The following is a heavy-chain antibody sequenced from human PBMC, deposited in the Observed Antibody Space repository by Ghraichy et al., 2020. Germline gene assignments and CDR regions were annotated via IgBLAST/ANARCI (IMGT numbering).Heavy chain of an antibody. CDR1: VGSFRSYY. V-gene: IGHV4-34*01. D-gene: IGHD4-11*01. CDR3: ARRITTWSAAEGDAFDI. Sequence: SETLSLTCDVYVGSFRSYYWSWIRQPPGKGLEWIGEINPTGTTNNNPSLKSRLPLLVDPSKNQFSLQLKSVTAADTAVYNSARRITTWSAAEGDAFDIWGHGTRVTFSS. J-gene: IGHJ3*02. CDR2: INPTGTT.